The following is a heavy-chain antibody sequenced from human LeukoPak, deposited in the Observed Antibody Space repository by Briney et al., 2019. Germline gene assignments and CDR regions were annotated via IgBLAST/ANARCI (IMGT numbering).Heavy chain of an antibody. D-gene: IGHD5-18*01. Sequence: ASVKVSCKASGYTFTSYYMHWVRQAPGQGLEWMGIINPSGGSTSYAQKFQGRVTMTRDMSTSTVYMELSSLRSEDTAVYYCARVRRYSYYQQASFDYWGQGTLVTVSS. CDR2: INPSGGST. V-gene: IGHV1-46*01. J-gene: IGHJ4*02. CDR1: GYTFTSYY. CDR3: ARVRRYSYYQQASFDY.